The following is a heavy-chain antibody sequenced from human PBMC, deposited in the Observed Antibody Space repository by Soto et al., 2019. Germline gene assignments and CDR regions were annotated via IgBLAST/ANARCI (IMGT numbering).Heavy chain of an antibody. CDR3: ARDRGSSWYDHNDAFDI. Sequence: GASVKVSCKASGYTFTRYYMHWGRQAPGRGLEWMGIINPSGGSTSYAQKFQGRVTMTRDTSTSTVYVELSSLRSEDTAVYYCARDRGSSWYDHNDAFDIWGQGTMVTVSS. CDR2: INPSGGST. D-gene: IGHD6-13*01. CDR1: GYTFTRYY. J-gene: IGHJ3*02. V-gene: IGHV1-46*01.